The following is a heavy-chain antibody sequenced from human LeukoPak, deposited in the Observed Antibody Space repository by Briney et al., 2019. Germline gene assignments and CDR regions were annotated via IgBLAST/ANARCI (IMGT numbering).Heavy chain of an antibody. J-gene: IGHJ6*02. CDR3: ASELRPRRREVYYYGMDV. V-gene: IGHV3-74*01. CDR2: INSDGSST. D-gene: IGHD5-24*01. Sequence: GGSLRLSCAASGFTFSSYAMSWVRQAPGKGLVWVSRINSDGSSTSYADSVKGRFTISRDNAKNTLYLQMNSLRAEDTAVYYCASELRPRRREVYYYGMDVWGQGTTVTVSS. CDR1: GFTFSSYA.